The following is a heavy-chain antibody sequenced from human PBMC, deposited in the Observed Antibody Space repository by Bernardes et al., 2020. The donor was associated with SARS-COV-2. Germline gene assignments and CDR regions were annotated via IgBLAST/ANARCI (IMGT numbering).Heavy chain of an antibody. Sequence: GGSLRLSCAASGFTFSSYSMNWVRQAPGKGLEWVSSISSSSSYIYYADSVKGRFTISRDNAKNSLYLQMNSLRAEDTAVYYCARDVPPRTHIVVVPRWGPFDPWGQGTLVTVSS. J-gene: IGHJ5*02. D-gene: IGHD2-2*01. CDR1: GFTFSSYS. CDR2: ISSSSSYI. CDR3: ARDVPPRTHIVVVPRWGPFDP. V-gene: IGHV3-21*01.